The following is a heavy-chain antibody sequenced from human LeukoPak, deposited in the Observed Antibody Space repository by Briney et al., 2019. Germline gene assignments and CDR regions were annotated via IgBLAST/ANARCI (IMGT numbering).Heavy chain of an antibody. CDR1: GGSISSYY. CDR2: IYYSGST. J-gene: IGHJ3*02. CDR3: ASTVIYYGSGIAGEDAFDI. D-gene: IGHD3-10*01. V-gene: IGHV4-59*08. Sequence: PSETLSLTCTVSGGSISSYYWSWIRQPPGKGLEWIGYIYYSGSTNYNPSLKSRVTISVDTSKNQFSLKLSSVTAADTAVYYCASTVIYYGSGIAGEDAFDIWGQGTMVTVSS.